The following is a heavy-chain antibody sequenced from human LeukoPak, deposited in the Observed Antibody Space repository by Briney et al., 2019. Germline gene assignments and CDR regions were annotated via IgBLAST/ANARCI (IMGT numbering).Heavy chain of an antibody. CDR2: ISWNSGSI. D-gene: IGHD6-19*01. J-gene: IGHJ3*02. CDR1: GFTFDDYA. CDR3: AKGTKGWQNDAFDI. Sequence: PGGSLRLSCAASGFTFDDYAMHWVRQAPGKGLEWVSGISWNSGSIGYADSVKGRFTISRDNAKNSQYLQMNSLRAEDTALYYCAKGTKGWQNDAFDIWGQGTMVTVSS. V-gene: IGHV3-9*01.